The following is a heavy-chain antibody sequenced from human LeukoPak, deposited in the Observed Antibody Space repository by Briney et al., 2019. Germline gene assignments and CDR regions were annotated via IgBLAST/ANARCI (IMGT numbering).Heavy chain of an antibody. V-gene: IGHV3-48*01. CDR1: GFTFSSYS. Sequence: GGSLRLSCAASGFTFSSYSMNWVLQAPGKGLEWVSYISSSSSTIYYADSVKGRFTISRDNSKNTLYLQMNSLRAEDTAVYYCAKDLGVGRTGAFDIWGQGTMVTVSS. CDR3: AKDLGVGRTGAFDI. J-gene: IGHJ3*02. CDR2: ISSSSSTI.